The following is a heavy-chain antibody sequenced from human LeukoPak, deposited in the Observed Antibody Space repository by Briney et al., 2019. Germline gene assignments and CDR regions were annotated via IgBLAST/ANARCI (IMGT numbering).Heavy chain of an antibody. V-gene: IGHV4-61*02. CDR3: ARDRSSHYDY. CDR2: IYTSGST. J-gene: IGHJ4*02. D-gene: IGHD6-13*01. CDR1: GGSISSGSYY. Sequence: SQTLSLTCTVSGGSISSGSYYWSWIRQPAGKGLEWIGRIYTSGSTNYNPSLKSRVTISVDTSKNQFSLKLSSVTAADTAVYYCARDRSSHYDYWGQGTLVTVSS.